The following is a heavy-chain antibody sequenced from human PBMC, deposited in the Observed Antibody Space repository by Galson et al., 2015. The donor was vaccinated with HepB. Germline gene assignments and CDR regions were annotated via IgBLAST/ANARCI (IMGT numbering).Heavy chain of an antibody. Sequence: CAISGDSVSSNSGAWNWIRQSPSRGLEWLGRTYYRSKWYNDYAFSVKSRITINPDTSNNQFSLQLVSVTPEDTAVYYCVREKVTMVRGVIYDPDGMDVWGHGTTVTVSS. J-gene: IGHJ6*02. CDR1: GDSVSSNSGA. CDR3: VREKVTMVRGVIYDPDGMDV. D-gene: IGHD3-10*01. CDR2: TYYRSKWYN. V-gene: IGHV6-1*01.